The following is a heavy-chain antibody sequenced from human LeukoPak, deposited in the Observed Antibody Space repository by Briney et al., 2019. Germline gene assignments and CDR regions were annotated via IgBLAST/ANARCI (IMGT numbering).Heavy chain of an antibody. Sequence: NXHSGVTNYAQKFQGRVTMTRHTSITTAHMELSRLRSDDTAVYYCARDRSGILGYYYNGMDVWGQGTTVTVSS. D-gene: IGHD3-10*01. CDR2: NXHSGVT. CDR3: ARDRSGILGYYYNGMDV. V-gene: IGHV1-2*02. J-gene: IGHJ6*02.